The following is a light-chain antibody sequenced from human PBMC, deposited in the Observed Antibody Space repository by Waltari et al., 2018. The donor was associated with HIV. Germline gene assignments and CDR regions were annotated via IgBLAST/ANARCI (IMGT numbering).Light chain of an antibody. V-gene: IGLV6-57*03. Sequence: NFMLTQPHSVSESPGKTVTISCTRSSGSIDSNYVQWYQQRPGSAPTTVIYEDNQRPSGVPDRFSGSIDSSSNSASLTISGLKTEDEADYYCQSYDNSVLWVFGGGTKLTVL. CDR3: QSYDNSVLWV. CDR1: SGSIDSNY. J-gene: IGLJ3*02. CDR2: EDN.